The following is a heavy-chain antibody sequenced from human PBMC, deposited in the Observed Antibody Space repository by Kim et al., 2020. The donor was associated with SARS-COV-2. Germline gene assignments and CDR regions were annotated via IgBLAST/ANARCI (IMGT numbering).Heavy chain of an antibody. D-gene: IGHD6-13*01. V-gene: IGHV1-18*01. J-gene: IGHJ3*02. CDR3: ARDALYQQQLVRCAFDI. Sequence: LQGRVTMTTDTSTSTAYMELRSLRSDDTAVYYCARDALYQQQLVRCAFDIWGQGTMVTVSS.